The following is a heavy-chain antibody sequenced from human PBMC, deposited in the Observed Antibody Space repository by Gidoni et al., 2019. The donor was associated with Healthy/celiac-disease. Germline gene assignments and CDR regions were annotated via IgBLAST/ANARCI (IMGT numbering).Heavy chain of an antibody. V-gene: IGHV4-39*07. D-gene: IGHD5-12*01. CDR1: GGSISSRSYY. Sequence: QLQLQESGPGLVKPSETLSLTCTVSGGSISSRSYYWGWIRQPPGKGLEWIGSIYYSGSTYYNPSLKSRVTISVDTSKNQFSLKLSSVTAADTAVYYCARERSLFMATIFFPPPFLDYWGQGTLVTVSS. J-gene: IGHJ4*02. CDR2: IYYSGST. CDR3: ARERSLFMATIFFPPPFLDY.